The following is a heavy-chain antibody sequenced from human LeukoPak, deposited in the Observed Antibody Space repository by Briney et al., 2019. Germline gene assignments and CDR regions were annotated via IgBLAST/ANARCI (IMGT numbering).Heavy chain of an antibody. J-gene: IGHJ3*02. CDR1: GYTFTGYY. CDR2: INPNSGGT. CDR3: ARATRTYYYDSSGHGGGAFDI. V-gene: IGHV1-2*02. Sequence: ASVKVSCKASGYTFTGYYMHWVRQAPGQGLEWMGWINPNSGGTNYAQKFQGRVTMTRDTSISTAYMELSRLRSDDTAVYYCARATRTYYYDSSGHGGGAFDIWGQGTMVTVSS. D-gene: IGHD3-22*01.